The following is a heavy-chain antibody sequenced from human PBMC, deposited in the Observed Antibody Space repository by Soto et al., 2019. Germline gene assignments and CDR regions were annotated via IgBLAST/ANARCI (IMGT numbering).Heavy chain of an antibody. J-gene: IGHJ6*03. CDR3: ASLSVIARPGSTCGCYLEV. CDR1: GYSFTSYW. Sequence: PGASLKISCKGSGYSFTSYWIGWVRPIGGKGLEWMGIIYPGDSDTRYSPSFQGQVTISADKSISTAYLQWSSLKASDSAGYYYASLSVIARPGSTCGCYLEVLGKGNTVNVSS. CDR2: IYPGDSDT. V-gene: IGHV5-51*01. D-gene: IGHD3-16*02.